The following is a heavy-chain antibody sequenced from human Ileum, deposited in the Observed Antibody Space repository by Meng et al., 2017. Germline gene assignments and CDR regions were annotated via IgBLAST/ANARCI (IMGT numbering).Heavy chain of an antibody. CDR3: ARDLTGGWRWLQPPFDS. J-gene: IGHJ4*02. CDR2: LYYSGVT. V-gene: IGHV4-39*07. CDR1: GGSVISRSYY. Sequence: SETLSLTCTVSGGSVISRSYYWAWIRQSPGKGLEWIGSLYYSGVTYYNPSLKSRVTISVDTSTNQFSLNLISVTAADTAVYYCARDLTGGWRWLQPPFDSWGQGKLVTVSS. D-gene: IGHD5-24*01.